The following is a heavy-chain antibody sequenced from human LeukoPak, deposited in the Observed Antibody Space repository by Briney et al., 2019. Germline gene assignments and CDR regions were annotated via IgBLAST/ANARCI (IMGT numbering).Heavy chain of an antibody. CDR3: AKFDEHGDYFDY. Sequence: GGSLRLSCAASGFTVSINYMSWVRQAPGKGLEWVSAISGSGGSTYYADSVKGRFTISRDNSKNMLYLQMNSLRAEDTAVYYCAKFDEHGDYFDYWGQGTLVTVSS. V-gene: IGHV3-23*01. CDR2: ISGSGGST. J-gene: IGHJ4*02. CDR1: GFTVSINY. D-gene: IGHD4-17*01.